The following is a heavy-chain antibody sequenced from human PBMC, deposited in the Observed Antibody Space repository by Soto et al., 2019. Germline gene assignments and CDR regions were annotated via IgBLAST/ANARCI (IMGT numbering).Heavy chain of an antibody. CDR2: INPSGGST. Sequence: ASVKVSCKASGYTFTSYYMHWVGQAPGQGLEWTGIINPSGGSTSYAQKFQGRVTMTRDTSTSTVYMELSSLRYEDTAVYYCARDAYYDILTGHNWFEPLGQGTLEIVSS. D-gene: IGHD3-9*01. CDR1: GYTFTSYY. CDR3: ARDAYYDILTGHNWFEP. J-gene: IGHJ5*02. V-gene: IGHV1-46*01.